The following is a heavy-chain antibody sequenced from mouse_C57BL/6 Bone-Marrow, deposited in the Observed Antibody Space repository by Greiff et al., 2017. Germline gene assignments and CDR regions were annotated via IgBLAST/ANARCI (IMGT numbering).Heavy chain of an antibody. D-gene: IGHD1-1*01. CDR2: IDPDDGET. Sequence: EVQRVESGAELVKPGASVKLSCTASGFNIKDYYMPWVKQRTEQGLEWIGRIDPDDGETKYAPKFQGKATITADTSSNTAYLQLSSLTSEDTAVYYGARGGYGSSYDFDYWGQGTTLTVSS. CDR3: ARGGYGSSYDFDY. V-gene: IGHV14-2*01. J-gene: IGHJ2*01. CDR1: GFNIKDYY.